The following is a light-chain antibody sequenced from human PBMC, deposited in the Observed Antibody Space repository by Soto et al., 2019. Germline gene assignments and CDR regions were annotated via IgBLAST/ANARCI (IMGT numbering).Light chain of an antibody. CDR2: DAS. V-gene: IGKV1-5*01. CDR3: QQYGGFSRT. CDR1: QSISNS. J-gene: IGKJ1*01. Sequence: DIPVTQSPSTLSASVGDRVTITCRASQSISNSLAWYHQKPGTAPKLLIYDASNLERGVPSRLSGSGSGTEFTLTISSLQPDDFATYYCQQYGGFSRTFGQGTKVDIK.